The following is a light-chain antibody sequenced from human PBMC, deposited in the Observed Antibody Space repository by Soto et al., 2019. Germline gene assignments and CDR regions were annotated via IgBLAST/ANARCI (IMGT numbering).Light chain of an antibody. V-gene: IGLV4-69*01. CDR1: SGHSSYD. Sequence: QLVLTQSPSASASLGASVKLTCTLSSGHSSYDIAWHQQQPEKGPRYLMKVNSDGSHNKGDGIPDRFSGSSSGAERYLTIASLQSEDEADYYCQTGGTGILFGGGTKLTVL. CDR3: QTGGTGIL. J-gene: IGLJ3*02. CDR2: VNSDGSH.